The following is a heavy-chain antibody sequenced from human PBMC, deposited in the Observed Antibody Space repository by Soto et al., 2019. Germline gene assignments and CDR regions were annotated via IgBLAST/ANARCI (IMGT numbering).Heavy chain of an antibody. CDR1: GGTFGSYA. V-gene: IGHV1-69*01. D-gene: IGHD6-6*01. J-gene: IGHJ4*02. CDR3: ARGSSNFDY. CDR2: NIPSSGTV. Sequence: QVQLVQSGAEVKKPGSSVKVSCKALGGTFGSYALSWVRQAPGQGLEWMGANIPSSGTVHYGQKFQGRLRITADESASTVYMELSSLRSEDTALYYCARGSSNFDYWGQGTLVTVSS.